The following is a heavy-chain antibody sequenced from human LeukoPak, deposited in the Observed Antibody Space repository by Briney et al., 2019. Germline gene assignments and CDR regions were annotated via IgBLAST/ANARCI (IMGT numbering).Heavy chain of an antibody. CDR3: AKVETSGGANCYALDY. V-gene: IGHV3-23*01. CDR1: GFTFSSYA. CDR2: ISGSDGST. Sequence: PGGSLRLSCAASGFTFSSYAMTRVRQAPDKGLEWVSAISGSDGSTYYADSVKGRFTISRDDSQNTLYLQMNSLSAEDTAVYYCAKVETSGGANCYALDYWGQGTLVTVSS. J-gene: IGHJ4*02. D-gene: IGHD2-2*01.